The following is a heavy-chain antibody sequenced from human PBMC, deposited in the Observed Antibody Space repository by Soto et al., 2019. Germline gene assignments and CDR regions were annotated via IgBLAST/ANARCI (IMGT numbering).Heavy chain of an antibody. D-gene: IGHD2-21*02. J-gene: IGHJ4*02. Sequence: ASVKVSCKASGYTFTSYGISWVRQAPGQGLEWMGWISAYNGNTNYAQKLQGRVTMTTDTSTSTAYMELRSLRSDDTAVYYCARVLAYCGGDCYSALLYWGQGTLVTVS. CDR3: ARVLAYCGGDCYSALLY. V-gene: IGHV1-18*01. CDR1: GYTFTSYG. CDR2: ISAYNGNT.